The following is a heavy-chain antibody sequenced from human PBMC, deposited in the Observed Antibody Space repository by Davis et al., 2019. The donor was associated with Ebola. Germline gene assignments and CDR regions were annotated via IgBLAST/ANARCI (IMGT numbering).Heavy chain of an antibody. V-gene: IGHV3-49*04. D-gene: IGHD6-19*01. J-gene: IGHJ6*02. CDR3: SRRDRPAVTDTPSHYYYAMDV. Sequence: GESLKISCAASGFSFSSYWMHWVRQAPGKGLEWVGFIRSKGYGGTTEYAASVKGRFTISRDEANSIAYLQMNSMKTEDTAMYYCSRRDRPAVTDTPSHYYYAMDVWGQGTTVTVS. CDR2: IRSKGYGGTT. CDR1: GFSFSSYW.